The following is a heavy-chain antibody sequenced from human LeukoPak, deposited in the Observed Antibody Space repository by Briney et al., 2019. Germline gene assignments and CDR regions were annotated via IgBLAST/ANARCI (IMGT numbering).Heavy chain of an antibody. D-gene: IGHD6-19*01. CDR2: ISGSGGST. Sequence: GGSLRLSCAASGFTFSSYAMSWVRQAPGKGLEWVSAISGSGGSTYYADSVKGRFTISRDNSKNTLYLQMNSLRAEDTAVYYCGASSGWYNPHDYWGQGTLVTVSS. J-gene: IGHJ4*02. CDR1: GFTFSSYA. V-gene: IGHV3-23*01. CDR3: GASSGWYNPHDY.